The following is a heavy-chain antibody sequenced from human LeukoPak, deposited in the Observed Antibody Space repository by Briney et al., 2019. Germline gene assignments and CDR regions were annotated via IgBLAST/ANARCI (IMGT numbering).Heavy chain of an antibody. CDR1: GFTFSAAW. V-gene: IGHV3-15*07. CDR3: TTDRAESGSYLDAFDI. J-gene: IGHJ3*02. D-gene: IGHD1-26*01. CDR2: IKSKTDGGTT. Sequence: GGSLRLSCAASGFTFSAAWMNWVRQAPGKGLEWVGRIKSKTDGGTTDYAAPVKGRFTISRDDSKNTLYLQMNSLKTEDTAVYYCTTDRAESGSYLDAFDIWGQGTMVTVSS.